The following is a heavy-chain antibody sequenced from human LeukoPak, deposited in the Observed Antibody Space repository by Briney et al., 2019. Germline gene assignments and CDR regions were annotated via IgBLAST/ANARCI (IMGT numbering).Heavy chain of an antibody. J-gene: IGHJ4*02. D-gene: IGHD3-3*01. CDR3: ASAALYDFWSGYYPGDYFDY. Sequence: GGSLRLSCAASGFTFSSYSMNWVRQAPGKGLEWVSSISSSSSYIYYADSVKGRFTISRDNAKNSLYLQMNSLRAEDTAVYYCASAALYDFWSGYYPGDYFDYWGQGTLVTVSS. CDR1: GFTFSSYS. V-gene: IGHV3-21*01. CDR2: ISSSSSYI.